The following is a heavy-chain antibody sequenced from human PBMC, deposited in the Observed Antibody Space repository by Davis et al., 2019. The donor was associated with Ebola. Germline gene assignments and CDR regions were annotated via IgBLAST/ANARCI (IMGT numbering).Heavy chain of an antibody. CDR3: AQMGIAVAGWDY. V-gene: IGHV2-5*02. CDR2: IYWDDDK. Sequence: SGPTLVKPPQTLTLTCTFSGFSLSTSGVGVGWIRQPPGKALEWLVLIYWDDDKRYSPSLKSRLTISKDTSKSQVVLTMTNMDPVDTATYHCAQMGIAVAGWDYWGQGTLVTVSS. J-gene: IGHJ4*02. D-gene: IGHD6-19*01. CDR1: GFSLSTSGVG.